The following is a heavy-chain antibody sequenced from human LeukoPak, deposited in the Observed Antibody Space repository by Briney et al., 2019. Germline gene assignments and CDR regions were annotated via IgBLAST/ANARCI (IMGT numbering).Heavy chain of an antibody. D-gene: IGHD6-6*01. Sequence: ASVNLSRQASGYTFTSNGISWVRQAPGQGLEWMGWISAYNGYTNYAQKFQGRVTMTTDTSTGTAYMGLRSLISDDTAVYYCARSMSEARIYNFDYWGQKPRLRVSS. CDR2: ISAYNGYT. J-gene: IGHJ4*02. V-gene: IGHV1-18*01. CDR3: ARSMSEARIYNFDY. CDR1: GYTFTSNG.